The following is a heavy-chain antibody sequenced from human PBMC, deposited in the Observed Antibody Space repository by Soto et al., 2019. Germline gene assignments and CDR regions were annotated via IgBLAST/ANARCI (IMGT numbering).Heavy chain of an antibody. CDR1: GESVSSNTAA. J-gene: IGHJ4*02. CDR2: TYYRSNWRH. D-gene: IGHD6-19*01. V-gene: IGHV6-1*01. Sequence: SQTLSLTCAISGESVSSNTAAWNWIRSSPSRGLEWLGRTYYRSNWRHDYAVSVKSRITVNPDTSKNHFSLQLNSVTPDDTAVYYCARGVAGSGFDLWGQGPLVTVSS. CDR3: ARGVAGSGFDL.